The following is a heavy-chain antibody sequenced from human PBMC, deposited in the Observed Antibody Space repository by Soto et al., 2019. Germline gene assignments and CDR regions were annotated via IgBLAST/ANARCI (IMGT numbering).Heavy chain of an antibody. J-gene: IGHJ4*02. CDR2: IYYSGST. V-gene: IGHV4-59*01. CDR1: GGSISSYY. D-gene: IGHD4-17*01. CDR3: ARDNYGDVPDY. Sequence: SETLSLTCTVSGGSISSYYWSWIRQPPGKGLEWIGYIYYSGSTNYNPSLKSRVTISVDTSKNQFSLKLSSVTAADTAVYYCARDNYGDVPDYWGQGTLVPSPQ.